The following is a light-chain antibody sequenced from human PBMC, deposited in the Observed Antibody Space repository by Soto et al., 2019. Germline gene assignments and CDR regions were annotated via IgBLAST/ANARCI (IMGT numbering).Light chain of an antibody. V-gene: IGKV1-27*01. CDR3: QKYNSAPRWT. Sequence: DIQMTQSPSSLSASVGDRVTITCRASQGISNYLAWYQQKPGKVPKLLIYAASTLQSGVPSRFSGSGSGTDFTLTISSLQPEDVATYYCQKYNSAPRWTVGQGTKVDSK. CDR2: AAS. CDR1: QGISNY. J-gene: IGKJ1*01.